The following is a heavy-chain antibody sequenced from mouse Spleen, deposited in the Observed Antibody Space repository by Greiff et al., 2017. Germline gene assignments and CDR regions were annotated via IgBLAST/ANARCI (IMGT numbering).Heavy chain of an antibody. CDR3: ARDAPGIAMDY. CDR1: GFTFSDFY. J-gene: IGHJ4*01. Sequence: EVKLMESGGGLVQSGRSLRLSCATSGFTFSDFYMEWVRQAPGKGLEWIAASRNKANDYTTEYSASVKGRFIVSRDTSQSILYLQMNALRAEDTAIYYCARDAPGIAMDYWGQGTSVTVSS. V-gene: IGHV7-1*01. CDR2: SRNKANDYTT. D-gene: IGHD4-1*01.